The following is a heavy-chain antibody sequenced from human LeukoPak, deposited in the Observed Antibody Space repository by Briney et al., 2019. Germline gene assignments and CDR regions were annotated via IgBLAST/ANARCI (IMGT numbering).Heavy chain of an antibody. J-gene: IGHJ1*01. CDR1: GFTVSSNY. CDR3: ASAAYYDFWSGYYFSEYFQH. CDR2: IYSGGST. Sequence: GGSLRLSCAASGFTVSSNYMSWVRQAPGEGLEWVSVIYSGGSTYYADSVKGRFTISRDNSKNTLYLQMNSLRAEDTAVYYCASAAYYDFWSGYYFSEYFQHWGQGTLVTVSS. V-gene: IGHV3-53*01. D-gene: IGHD3-3*01.